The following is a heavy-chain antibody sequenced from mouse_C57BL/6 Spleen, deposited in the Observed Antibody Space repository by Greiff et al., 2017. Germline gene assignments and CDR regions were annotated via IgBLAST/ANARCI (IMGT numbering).Heavy chain of an antibody. V-gene: IGHV5-4*01. CDR3: ARGLRRDSSYWYFDV. CDR2: ISDGGSYT. CDR1: GFTFSSYA. D-gene: IGHD2-4*01. J-gene: IGHJ1*03. Sequence: EVQGVESGGGLVKPGGSLKLSCAASGFTFSSYAMSWVRQTPEKRLEWVATISDGGSYTYYPDNVKGRFTISRDNAKNNLYLQMSQLKSEDTAMYYCARGLRRDSSYWYFDVWGTGTTVTVSS.